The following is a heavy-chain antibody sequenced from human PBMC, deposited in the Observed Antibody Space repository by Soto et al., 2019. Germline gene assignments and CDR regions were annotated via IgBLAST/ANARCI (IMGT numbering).Heavy chain of an antibody. CDR3: AKVNTEEWLSASDAFDI. CDR1: GLTFSSYA. D-gene: IGHD3-3*01. Sequence: GGSLRLSCAASGLTFSSYAMSWVRQAPGKGLEWVSAISGSGGSTYYADSVKGRFTISRDNSKNTLYLQMNSLRAEDTAVYYCAKVNTEEWLSASDAFDIWGQGTMVTVSS. CDR2: ISGSGGST. V-gene: IGHV3-23*01. J-gene: IGHJ3*02.